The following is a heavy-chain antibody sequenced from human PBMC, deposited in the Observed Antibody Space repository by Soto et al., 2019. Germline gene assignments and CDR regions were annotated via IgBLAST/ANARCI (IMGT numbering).Heavy chain of an antibody. CDR3: ARGGYYAYGMDV. CDR2: INPNSGGT. D-gene: IGHD3-22*01. CDR1: GYTFTGYY. V-gene: IGHV1-2*02. J-gene: IGHJ6*02. Sequence: ASVKVSCKASGYTFTGYYMHWVRQAPGQGLEWMGWINPNSGGTNYAQKFQGRVTMTRNTSISTAYMELSSLRSEDTAVYYCARGGYYAYGMDVWGQGTTVTVSS.